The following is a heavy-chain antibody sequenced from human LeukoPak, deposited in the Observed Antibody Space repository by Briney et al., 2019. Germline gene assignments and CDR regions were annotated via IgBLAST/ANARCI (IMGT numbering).Heavy chain of an antibody. D-gene: IGHD3-10*01. CDR2: TYYSEST. CDR1: GGSISSYY. Sequence: SETLSLTCTVSGGSISSYYWSWIRQPPGKGLEWIGNTYYSESTNYNPSLKSRVTILVDTSKNQFSLKLSSVTAADTAVYYCARARSHYYYYYGMDVWGQGTTVTVSS. J-gene: IGHJ6*02. V-gene: IGHV4-59*01. CDR3: ARARSHYYYYYGMDV.